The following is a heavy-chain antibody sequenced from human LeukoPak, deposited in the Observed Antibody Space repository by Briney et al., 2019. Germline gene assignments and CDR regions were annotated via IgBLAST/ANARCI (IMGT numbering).Heavy chain of an antibody. CDR3: ARGRLDKAYCGGDCYYDAFDI. CDR1: GFTFSSFS. CDR2: ISSSSGYI. V-gene: IGHV3-21*01. D-gene: IGHD2-21*02. Sequence: GGSLRLSCAASGFTFSSFSMNWVRQAPGKGLEWVSGISSSSGYIYYADSVKGRFTISRDNSKNTLYLQMNSLRAEDTAVYYCARGRLDKAYCGGDCYYDAFDIWGQGTMVTVSS. J-gene: IGHJ3*02.